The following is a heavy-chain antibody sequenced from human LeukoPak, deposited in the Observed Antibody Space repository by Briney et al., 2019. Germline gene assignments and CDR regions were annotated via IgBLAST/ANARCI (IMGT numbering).Heavy chain of an antibody. Sequence: GGSLRLSCAASGFTFSSYEMNWVRQAPGKGLEWVSYISSSGSTIYYADSVKGRFTISRDNAKNSLYLRMNSLRADDTAVYYCASTHAHWRSFDYWGQGTLVTVSS. V-gene: IGHV3-48*03. CDR2: ISSSGSTI. J-gene: IGHJ4*02. CDR3: ASTHAHWRSFDY. D-gene: IGHD1-1*01. CDR1: GFTFSSYE.